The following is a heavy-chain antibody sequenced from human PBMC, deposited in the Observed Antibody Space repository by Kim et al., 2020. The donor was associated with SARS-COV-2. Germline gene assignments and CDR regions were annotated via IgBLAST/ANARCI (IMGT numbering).Heavy chain of an antibody. CDR1: GGSISSSSYY. D-gene: IGHD3-9*01. CDR2: IYNSGRT. V-gene: IGHV4-39*01. Sequence: SETLSLTCTVSGGSISSSSYYWGGIRQPPGKGWEWIGGIYNSGRTYSNPSLKSRVTISVETSKNQFSLKLSSVTAADTAVYYCARQGDDILTGYSWFDPWGQGTLVTVSS. J-gene: IGHJ5*02. CDR3: ARQGDDILTGYSWFDP.